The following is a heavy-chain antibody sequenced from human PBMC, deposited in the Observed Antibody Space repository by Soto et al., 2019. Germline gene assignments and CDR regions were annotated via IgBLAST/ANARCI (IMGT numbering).Heavy chain of an antibody. CDR2: IIPILGIA. V-gene: IGHV1-69*02. CDR3: ARGAKRLFFGVVPYMDV. J-gene: IGHJ6*03. Sequence: GASVKVSCKASGGTFSSYTISWVRQAPGQGLEWMGRIIPILGIANYAQKFQGRVTITADKSTSTAYMELSSLRSEDTAVYYCARGAKRLFFGVVPYMDVWGKGTTVTVSS. CDR1: GGTFSSYT. D-gene: IGHD3-3*01.